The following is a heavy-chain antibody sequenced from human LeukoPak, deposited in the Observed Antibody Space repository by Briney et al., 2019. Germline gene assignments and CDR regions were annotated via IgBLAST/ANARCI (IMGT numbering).Heavy chain of an antibody. CDR3: ARVSYDSSGYSTYYYYYMDV. CDR1: GFTFDDYG. J-gene: IGHJ6*03. CDR2: INWNGGST. Sequence: GGSLRLSCAASGFTFDDYGMSWVRQAPGKGLEWVSGINWNGGSTGYADSVKGRFTISRDNAKNSLYLQMNSLRAEDTALYYCARVSYDSSGYSTYYYYYMDVSGKGTTVTVSS. D-gene: IGHD3-22*01. V-gene: IGHV3-20*04.